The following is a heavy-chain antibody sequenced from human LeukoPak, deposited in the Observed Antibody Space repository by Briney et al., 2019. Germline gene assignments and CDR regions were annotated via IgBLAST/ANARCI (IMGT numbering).Heavy chain of an antibody. J-gene: IGHJ5*02. CDR2: TNPNSGGT. CDR3: ARDYRVVPAAIGNWFDP. Sequence: ASVKVSCTASGYTFTGYYMHWVRQAPGQGLEWMGWTNPNSGGTNYAQKFQGRVTMTRDTSISTAYMELSRLRSDDTAVYYCARDYRVVPAAIGNWFDPWGQGTLVTVSS. D-gene: IGHD2-2*01. V-gene: IGHV1-2*02. CDR1: GYTFTGYY.